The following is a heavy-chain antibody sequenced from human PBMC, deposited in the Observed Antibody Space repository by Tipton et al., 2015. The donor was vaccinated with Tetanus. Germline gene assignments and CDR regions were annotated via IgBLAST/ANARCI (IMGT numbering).Heavy chain of an antibody. CDR1: RFTFSHYW. J-gene: IGHJ3*01. D-gene: IGHD6-19*01. Sequence: SLRLSCEGFRFTFSHYWMSWVRQAPGQGLEWVANIKEDGNEQYYVDSVKGRLTISRDNARNSLFLQMDGLRGDDTAVYYCAREGQWLGSDAFDVWGRGTTVTVSS. CDR2: IKEDGNEQ. CDR3: AREGQWLGSDAFDV. V-gene: IGHV3-7*01.